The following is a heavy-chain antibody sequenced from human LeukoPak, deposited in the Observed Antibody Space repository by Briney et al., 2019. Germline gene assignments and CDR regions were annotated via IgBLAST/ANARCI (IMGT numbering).Heavy chain of an antibody. CDR3: ARLLDHYFDY. CDR2: ISGSGHNT. J-gene: IGHJ4*02. V-gene: IGHV3-23*01. Sequence: GGSLRLSCAASGFTFSNYGMNWVRQAPGKGLEWVSAISGSGHNTYYADSVKGRFTISRDNSKNTLYLQMNSLRAEDTAVYYCARLLDHYFDYWGQGTLVTVSS. CDR1: GFTFSNYG.